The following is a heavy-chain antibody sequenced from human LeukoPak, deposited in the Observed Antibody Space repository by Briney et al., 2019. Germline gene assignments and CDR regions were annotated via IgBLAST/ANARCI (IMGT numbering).Heavy chain of an antibody. V-gene: IGHV3-23*01. J-gene: IGHJ4*02. CDR2: ISDSGGST. CDR1: GFTFSSYA. Sequence: GGSLRLSCAASGFTFSSYAMSWVRQAPGKGLEWVAGISDSGGSTKYADSVKGRFTISRDNPKNTLYLQMNSLRAEDTAVYFCAKRGVVIRVILVGFHKEAYYFESWGQGALVTVSS. CDR3: AKRGVVIRVILVGFHKEAYYFES. D-gene: IGHD3/OR15-3a*01.